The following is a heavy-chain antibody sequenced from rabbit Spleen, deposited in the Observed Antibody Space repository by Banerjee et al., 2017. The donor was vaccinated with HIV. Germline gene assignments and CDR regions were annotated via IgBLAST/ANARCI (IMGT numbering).Heavy chain of an antibody. J-gene: IGHJ4*01. V-gene: IGHV1S40*01. CDR1: GFSFSSNYY. CDR3: VREVAARFNL. CDR2: IDPFFGTT. Sequence: QSSEESGGDLVKPEGSLTLTCTASGFSFSSNYYICWVRQAPGKGLEWIGYIDPFFGTTYYANWVNGRFTISNDNAQNTVFLQMTSLTAADTATYFCVREVAARFNLWGPGTLVTVS. D-gene: IGHD4-1*01.